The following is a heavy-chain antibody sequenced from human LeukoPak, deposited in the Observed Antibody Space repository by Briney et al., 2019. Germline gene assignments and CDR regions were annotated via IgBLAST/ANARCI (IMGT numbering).Heavy chain of an antibody. D-gene: IGHD3-22*01. CDR2: MNPNSGNT. V-gene: IGHV1-8*01. J-gene: IGHJ6*02. CDR3: ARQISGYTTYYYSYGMDV. CDR1: GYTFTSYD. Sequence: ASVKVSCKASGYTFTSYDINWVRQTTGQGLEWMGWMNPNSGNTGYAQKFQGRVSMTRNTSTSTAYMELSSLRSEDTAVYYCARQISGYTTYYYSYGMDVWGQGTTVTVSS.